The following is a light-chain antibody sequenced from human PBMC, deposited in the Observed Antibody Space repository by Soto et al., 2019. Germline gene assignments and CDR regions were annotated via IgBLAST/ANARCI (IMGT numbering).Light chain of an antibody. CDR1: QSVSNQ. Sequence: EIVMTQSPATLSVSPGERATLSCRASQSVSNQLAWYQQKPCQAPRRLIYGASTRATGIPARFSGSGSGTDFTLSISSLQSEDFAVYYCQQAHDWPRTFGQGTKVEIK. CDR2: GAS. V-gene: IGKV3-15*01. J-gene: IGKJ1*01. CDR3: QQAHDWPRT.